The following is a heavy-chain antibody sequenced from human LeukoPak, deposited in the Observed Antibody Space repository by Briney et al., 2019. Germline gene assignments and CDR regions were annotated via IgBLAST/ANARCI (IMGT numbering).Heavy chain of an antibody. Sequence: GASVNVSCTASGYTFTGYYMHWVRQAPGQGRECRGGINPNSGGKNYAQKFQGRVTMTRDTSISTAYMELSRLRSDDTAVYYCARGSKGEWLTLDYWGQGTLVTVSS. CDR3: ARGSKGEWLTLDY. V-gene: IGHV1-2*02. CDR2: INPNSGGK. D-gene: IGHD3-3*01. CDR1: GYTFTGYY. J-gene: IGHJ4*02.